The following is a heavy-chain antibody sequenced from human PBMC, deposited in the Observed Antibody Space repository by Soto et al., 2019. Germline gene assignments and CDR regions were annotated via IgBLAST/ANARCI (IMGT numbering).Heavy chain of an antibody. D-gene: IGHD3-9*01. CDR1: GYTFTSYG. CDR3: ARAFFVYLGWVYAFAI. V-gene: IGHV1-18*01. Sequence: QVQLVPSGAEVKKPGASVKVSCKASGYTFTSYGISWVRQAPGQELEWMGWISAYNGNINYAQKLQGRVTMTPDTSTSTDYMELRSLRSDDTAVYYCARAFFVYLGWVYAFAIWGQGTMVIVSS. J-gene: IGHJ3*02. CDR2: ISAYNGNI.